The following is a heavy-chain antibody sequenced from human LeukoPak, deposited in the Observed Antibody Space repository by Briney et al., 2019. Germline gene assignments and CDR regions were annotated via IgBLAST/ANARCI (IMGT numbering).Heavy chain of an antibody. CDR3: ARSSYSYGYYYYYGMDV. CDR1: GGTFSSYA. J-gene: IGHJ6*02. D-gene: IGHD5-18*01. V-gene: IGHV1-69*01. CDR2: IIPIFGTA. Sequence: SVKVSCKASGGTFSSYAISWVRQAPGQGLEWMGGIIPIFGTANYAQKFQGRVTITADESTSTAYMELSSLRSEDTAVYYCARSSYSYGYYYYYGMDVWGQGTMVTVSS.